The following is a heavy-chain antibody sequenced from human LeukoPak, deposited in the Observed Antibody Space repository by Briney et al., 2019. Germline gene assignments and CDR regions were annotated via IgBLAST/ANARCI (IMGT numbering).Heavy chain of an antibody. J-gene: IGHJ4*02. CDR2: ISSSSNDI. Sequence: GGSLRLSCAASGFTFSSYSMNWVRHAPGGGLEWVSSISSSSNDIYYADSMTGPFTISRDNAKNSLYLQMNSLRDEDTAIYYCARDRSTYSSSWYLDYWGQGTLVTVSS. V-gene: IGHV3-21*01. CDR3: ARDRSTYSSSWYLDY. CDR1: GFTFSSYS. D-gene: IGHD6-13*01.